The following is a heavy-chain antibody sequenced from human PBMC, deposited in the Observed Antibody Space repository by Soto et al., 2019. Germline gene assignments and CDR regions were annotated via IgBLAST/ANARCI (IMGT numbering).Heavy chain of an antibody. CDR1: GYTFTSYG. D-gene: IGHD4-17*01. Sequence: QVQLVQSGAEVKKPGASVKVSCKASGYTFTSYGISWVRQAPGQGLEWMGWISVYNGNTDYAQKFQGRVTMTTDTSTSTGYMGLRGLRSCDPGVYYCAASYGSGFDPWGQGTLVTVSS. V-gene: IGHV1-18*04. CDR3: AASYGSGFDP. J-gene: IGHJ5*02. CDR2: ISVYNGNT.